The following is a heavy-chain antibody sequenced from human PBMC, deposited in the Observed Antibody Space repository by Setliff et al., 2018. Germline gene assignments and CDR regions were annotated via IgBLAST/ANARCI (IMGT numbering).Heavy chain of an antibody. CDR3: ARQPEGGYYDSSGYYGMAPYYFDY. CDR1: GGSISSGGYY. Sequence: NPSETLSLTCTVSGGSISSGGYYWSWIRQHPGKGLEWIGYIYYSGSTYYNPSLKSRVTISVDTSKNQFSLKLSSVTAADTAVYYCARQPEGGYYDSSGYYGMAPYYFDYWGQGTLVTVSS. V-gene: IGHV4-31*03. D-gene: IGHD3-22*01. CDR2: IYYSGST. J-gene: IGHJ4*02.